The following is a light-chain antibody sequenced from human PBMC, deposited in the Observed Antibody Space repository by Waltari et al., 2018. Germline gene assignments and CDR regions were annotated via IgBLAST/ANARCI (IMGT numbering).Light chain of an antibody. V-gene: IGLV3-27*01. CDR3: FTVDDNSLRL. CDR2: RDS. J-gene: IGLJ2*01. CDR1: VLGKKF. Sequence: SYELTQPSSVSVSPGQTARITCSGDVLGKKFIRWFQQKPGQAPVLLIFRDSERPSGCPWRFSGSSSGTTVTLTISGAQVEDEADYYCFTVDDNSLRLFGGGTKLTVL.